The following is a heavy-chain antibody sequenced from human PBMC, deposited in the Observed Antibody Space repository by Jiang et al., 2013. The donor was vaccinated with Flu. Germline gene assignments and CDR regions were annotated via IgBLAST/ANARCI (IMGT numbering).Heavy chain of an antibody. CDR2: IYYSGST. J-gene: IGHJ4*02. Sequence: SGSGLVKPSETLSLTCTVSGGSISSSSYYWGWIRQPPGKGLEWIGSIYYSGSTYYNPSLKSRVTISVDTSKNQFSLKLSSVTAADTAVYYCARTKVTTYTVFDYVGPGNPGHRLL. D-gene: IGHD4-11*01. V-gene: IGHV4-39*07. CDR3: ARTKVTTYTVFDY. CDR1: GGSISSSSYY.